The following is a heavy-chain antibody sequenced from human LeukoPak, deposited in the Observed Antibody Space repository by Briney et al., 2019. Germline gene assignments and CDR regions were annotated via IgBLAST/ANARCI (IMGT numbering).Heavy chain of an antibody. CDR1: GFTFSSSA. CDR3: AKEDVDTSFDY. CDR2: ISSGTSTI. V-gene: IGHV3-48*04. D-gene: IGHD5-18*01. Sequence: PGGSLRLSCAASGFTFSSSAMNWVRQAPGKGLEWVSYISSGTSTIYYADSVKGRFTISRDNAKNSLYLQMNSLRAEDTAVYYCAKEDVDTSFDYWGQGTLVTVSS. J-gene: IGHJ4*02.